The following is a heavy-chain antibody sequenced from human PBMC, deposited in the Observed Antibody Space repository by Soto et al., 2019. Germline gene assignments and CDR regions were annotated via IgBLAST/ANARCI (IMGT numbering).Heavy chain of an antibody. V-gene: IGHV1-8*01. D-gene: IGHD5-18*01. CDR2: MNPNSGNT. Sequence: SVKVSCKASGYTFTSYDINWVRQATGQGLEWMGWMNPNSGNTGYAQKFQGRVTMTRNTSISTAYMELSSLRSEDKAVYYCARGLKAAIYDYYGMDVWGQGTTVTVSS. J-gene: IGHJ6*02. CDR3: ARGLKAAIYDYYGMDV. CDR1: GYTFTSYD.